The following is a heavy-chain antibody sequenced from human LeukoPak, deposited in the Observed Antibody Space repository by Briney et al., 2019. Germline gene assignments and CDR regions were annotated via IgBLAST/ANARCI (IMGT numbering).Heavy chain of an antibody. CDR1: GYSFTSYY. V-gene: IGHV1-46*01. D-gene: IGHD3-22*01. J-gene: IGHJ4*02. Sequence: GASVKVSCTASGYSFTSYYIHWVRRAPGQGLEWMGIIIPDDGSTSYAQQFQGRLTMTRDMSTSTVYMELSSLRSEDAAVYYCVTENYYDITDSRYNYFDYWGQGTLVTVSS. CDR2: IIPDDGST. CDR3: VTENYYDITDSRYNYFDY.